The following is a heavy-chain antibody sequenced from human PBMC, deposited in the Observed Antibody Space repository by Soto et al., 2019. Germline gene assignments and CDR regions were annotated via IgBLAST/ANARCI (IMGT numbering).Heavy chain of an antibody. D-gene: IGHD2-15*01. Sequence: QVQLQESGPGLVKPSQTLSLTCTVSGGSISSGGYYWSWIRQHPGKGLEWIGYIYYSGSTYYNPSLNSRVTLSVDSSKNQFSLKLSSVTAADTALYYCARVGVGVAATPRGAFDIWGQGTMVTVSS. CDR1: GGSISSGGYY. J-gene: IGHJ3*02. CDR2: IYYSGST. V-gene: IGHV4-31*03. CDR3: ARVGVGVAATPRGAFDI.